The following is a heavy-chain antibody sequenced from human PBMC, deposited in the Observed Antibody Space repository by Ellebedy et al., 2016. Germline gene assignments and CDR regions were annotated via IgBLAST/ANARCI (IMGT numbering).Heavy chain of an antibody. D-gene: IGHD3-10*01. V-gene: IGHV3-7*03. CDR1: GFTFSTYW. Sequence: GESLKISCAASGFTFSTYWMSWVRQAPGKGLEWVGNIKQDGSAKYYVDSVKGRFTISRDNAKNSLYLQMNSLRTEDTAWYYCAKGPAGSHYNERFDYWGQGTLVTVSS. J-gene: IGHJ4*02. CDR3: AKGPAGSHYNERFDY. CDR2: IKQDGSAK.